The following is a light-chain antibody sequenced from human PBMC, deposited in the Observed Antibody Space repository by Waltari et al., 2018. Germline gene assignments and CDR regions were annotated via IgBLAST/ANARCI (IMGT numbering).Light chain of an antibody. J-gene: IGLJ2*01. CDR3: SSYAGRNSFNVL. CDR1: TSDVGRYKY. CDR2: EVS. V-gene: IGLV2-8*01. Sequence: QSALTQPPSASGSPGQSVPIPCTGTTSDVGRYKYVPWYQQHPGKAPNPLIYEVSERPSGVPDRFSGSKSGNTASLTVSGLQADDEADYYCSSYAGRNSFNVLFGGGTKLTVL.